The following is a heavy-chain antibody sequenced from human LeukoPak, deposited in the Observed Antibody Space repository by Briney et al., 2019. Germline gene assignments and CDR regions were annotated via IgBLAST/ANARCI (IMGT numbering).Heavy chain of an antibody. CDR3: ARKEDSPGGIP. J-gene: IGHJ4*02. CDR1: GFTVSSYG. CDR2: IWYDGSNK. V-gene: IGHV3-33*08. Sequence: PGGSLRLSCAASGFTVSSYGMHWVRQAPGKGLEWVAVIWYDGSNKYYADSVKGRFTISRDNSKNTLYLQMNSLRAEDTAVYYCARKEDSPGGIPWGQGTLVTVSS. D-gene: IGHD3-16*01.